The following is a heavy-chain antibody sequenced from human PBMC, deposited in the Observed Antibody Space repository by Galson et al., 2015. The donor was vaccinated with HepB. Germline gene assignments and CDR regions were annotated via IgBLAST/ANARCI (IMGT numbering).Heavy chain of an antibody. J-gene: IGHJ4*02. D-gene: IGHD3-9*01. CDR2: ISEDGSEK. CDR3: ARAPVDLDDSLSGFDY. CDR1: RFVFSNYG. Sequence: SLRLSCAASRFVFSNYGMSWVRQAPGKGLEWVGNISEDGSEKFYGDSVKGRFTISRDNAEKSLFLQMNSLRSEDTAVYYCARAPVDLDDSLSGFDYWGQGTLVTVSS. V-gene: IGHV3-7*03.